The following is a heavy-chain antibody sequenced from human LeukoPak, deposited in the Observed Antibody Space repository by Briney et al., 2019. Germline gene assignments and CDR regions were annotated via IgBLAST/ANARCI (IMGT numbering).Heavy chain of an antibody. J-gene: IGHJ5*02. Sequence: PSQTLSLTCTVSGGSIGGDLYFWNWVRQPAGKGLEGVGRVSASGTPNYNPSLKSRVTVSVDTSKNQFSLILSSVTAADTAVYYCARVLVRPTTRWFDPWGQGILVTVSS. CDR3: ARVLVRPTTRWFDP. CDR2: VSASGTP. V-gene: IGHV4-61*02. CDR1: GGSIGGDLYF. D-gene: IGHD1-26*01.